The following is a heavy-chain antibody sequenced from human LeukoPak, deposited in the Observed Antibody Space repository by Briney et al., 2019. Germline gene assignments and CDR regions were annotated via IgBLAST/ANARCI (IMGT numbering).Heavy chain of an antibody. D-gene: IGHD2-21*01. CDR3: VVVIAIHFDY. CDR1: GDSISSSSYY. Sequence: SETLSLTCTVSGDSISSSSYYWGWIRQPPGKGLEWIGSIYYSGSTYYNPSLKSRVTISVDTSKNQFSLKLSSVTAADTAVYYCVVVIAIHFDYWGQGTLATVSS. V-gene: IGHV4-39*01. CDR2: IYYSGST. J-gene: IGHJ4*02.